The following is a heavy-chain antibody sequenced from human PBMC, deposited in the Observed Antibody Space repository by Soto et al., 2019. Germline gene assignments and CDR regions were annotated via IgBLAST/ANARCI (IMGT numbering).Heavy chain of an antibody. J-gene: IGHJ6*02. Sequence: SVKVSCKASRVTFSSCTSSWVRQEHGQGLEWMGRIIPILGIANYAQKFQGRVTITADKSTSTAYMELSSLRSEDTAVYYCARESRDIVVVPAATGGYYYGMDAWGQRTTVTVSS. CDR3: ARESRDIVVVPAATGGYYYGMDA. CDR1: RVTFSSCT. CDR2: IIPILGIA. V-gene: IGHV1-69*04. D-gene: IGHD2-2*01.